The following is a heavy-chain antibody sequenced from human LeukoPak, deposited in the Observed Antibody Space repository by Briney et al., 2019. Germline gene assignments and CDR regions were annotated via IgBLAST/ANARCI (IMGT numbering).Heavy chain of an antibody. CDR1: GGSISSGDYY. J-gene: IGHJ3*02. Sequence: SETLSLTCTVSGGSISSGDYYWSWIRQHPGKGLEWIGYIYYSGSTYYNPSLKSRVTISVDTSKNQFSLKLSSVTAVDTAVYYYARAQQLVLDGWSDAFDIWGQGTMVTVSS. CDR2: IYYSGST. V-gene: IGHV4-30-4*08. D-gene: IGHD6-13*01. CDR3: ARAQQLVLDGWSDAFDI.